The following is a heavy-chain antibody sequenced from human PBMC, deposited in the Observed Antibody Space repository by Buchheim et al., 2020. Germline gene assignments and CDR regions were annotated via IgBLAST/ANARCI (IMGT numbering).Heavy chain of an antibody. J-gene: IGHJ6*02. CDR2: IKQDGSEK. CDR3: VRASSTVRAYYYGMDV. Sequence: EVQLVESGGVLVQPGGSLRLSCAASGFMFSTYWMSWVRQAPGKGLEWVANIKQDGSEKNYVDSVEGRFTISRDNATNSLELQMNSLRVEDTGVYFCVRASSTVRAYYYGMDVWGQGTT. V-gene: IGHV3-7*04. CDR1: GFMFSTYW. D-gene: IGHD4-11*01.